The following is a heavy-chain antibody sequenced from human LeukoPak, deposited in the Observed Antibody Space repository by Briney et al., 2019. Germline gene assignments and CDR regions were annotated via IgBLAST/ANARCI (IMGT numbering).Heavy chain of an antibody. Sequence: SESLSLTCAVYGGSFSGYYWSWIRQPPGKGLEWIGEINHSGSTNYNPSLKSRVTISVDTSKTQFSLKLSSVTAADTAVYYCARGGAGACSSTSCYYYYGMDVWGQGTTVTVSS. J-gene: IGHJ6*02. CDR2: INHSGST. CDR3: ARGGAGACSSTSCYYYYGMDV. V-gene: IGHV4-34*01. CDR1: GGSFSGYY. D-gene: IGHD2-2*01.